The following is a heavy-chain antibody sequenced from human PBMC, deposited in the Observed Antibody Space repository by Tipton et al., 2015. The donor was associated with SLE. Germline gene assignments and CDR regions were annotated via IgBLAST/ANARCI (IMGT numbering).Heavy chain of an antibody. CDR1: GYSISSGYY. Sequence: TLSLTCAVSGYSISSGYYWGWIRQPPGKGLEWIGEINHSGSTNYNPSLKSRVTISVDTSKNLFSLKLSSVTAADTAVYYCARVLEQQLVAGYHWYFDLWGRGTLVTVSS. J-gene: IGHJ2*01. CDR2: INHSGST. CDR3: ARVLEQQLVAGYHWYFDL. V-gene: IGHV4-38-2*01. D-gene: IGHD6-13*01.